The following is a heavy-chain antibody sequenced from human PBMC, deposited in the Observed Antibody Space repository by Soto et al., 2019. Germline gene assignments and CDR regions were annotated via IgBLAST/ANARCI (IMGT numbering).Heavy chain of an antibody. CDR1: GFTFSSYA. Sequence: PVGSLRLSCAASGFTFSSYAMSWVRQAPGKGLEWVSAISGSGGSTYYADSVKGRFTISRDNSKNTLYLQMNSLRAEDTAVYYCASELRYFDWLTKTTKNFDYWGQGTLVTVSS. J-gene: IGHJ4*02. D-gene: IGHD3-9*01. CDR2: ISGSGGST. CDR3: ASELRYFDWLTKTTKNFDY. V-gene: IGHV3-23*01.